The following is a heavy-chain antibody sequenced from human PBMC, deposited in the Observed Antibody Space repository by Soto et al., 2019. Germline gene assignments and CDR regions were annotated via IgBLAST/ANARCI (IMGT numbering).Heavy chain of an antibody. D-gene: IGHD6-19*01. CDR2: IYTSGST. CDR3: ARDRCDSSGWYCGGASTKYNWFDP. V-gene: IGHV4-4*07. CDR1: GGSISSYY. J-gene: IGHJ5*02. Sequence: PSETLSLTCTVSGGSISSYYWSWIRQPAGKGLGWIGRIYTSGSTNYNPSLKSRVTMSVDTSKNQFSLKLSSVTAADTAVYYCARDRCDSSGWYCGGASTKYNWFDPWGQGTLVTVSS.